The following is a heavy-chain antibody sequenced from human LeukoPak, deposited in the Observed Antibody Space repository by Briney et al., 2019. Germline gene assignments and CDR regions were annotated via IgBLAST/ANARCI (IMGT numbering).Heavy chain of an antibody. V-gene: IGHV3-66*02. CDR2: IYSGGST. CDR1: GFTVSSNY. Sequence: GGSLTLSCAASGFTVSSNYMSWVRQAPGKGLEWVSVIYSGGSTYYADSVKGRFTISRDNSKNTLYLQLNSLRAEDTAVYYCARSPPRSITGMFAPYYFDYWGQGTLVTVSS. D-gene: IGHD1-20*01. J-gene: IGHJ4*02. CDR3: ARSPPRSITGMFAPYYFDY.